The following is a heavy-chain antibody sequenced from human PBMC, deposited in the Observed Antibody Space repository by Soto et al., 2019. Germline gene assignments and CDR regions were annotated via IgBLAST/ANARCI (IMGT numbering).Heavy chain of an antibody. CDR3: TTGLTYSYDTSGHYWAGAMDV. J-gene: IGHJ6*02. D-gene: IGHD3-22*01. Sequence: EVQLVESGGGLVKPGGSLRLSCTASGVTFSNVWMNWVRQAPGKGLEWVGRIKSKSDDETTDYAAPVKGRFNISREDSKNTLYLQMNSLKTEDTAVYYCTTGLTYSYDTSGHYWAGAMDVWGQGITVTVSS. CDR2: IKSKSDDETT. CDR1: GVTFSNVW. V-gene: IGHV3-15*01.